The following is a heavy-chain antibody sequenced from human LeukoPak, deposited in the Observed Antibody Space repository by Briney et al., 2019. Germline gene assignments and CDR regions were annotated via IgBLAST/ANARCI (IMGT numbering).Heavy chain of an antibody. J-gene: IGHJ4*02. CDR2: ISAYNGNT. Sequence: GASVKVSCKASGYTFTSYGISWVRQAPGQGLEWMGWISAYNGNTNYAQKLQGRVTMTTDTSTSTAYMELRSLRSDDTAVYYCAREGPAGGELWLRPYFDYWGQGTLVTASS. CDR3: AREGPAGGELWLRPYFDY. V-gene: IGHV1-18*01. D-gene: IGHD5-18*01. CDR1: GYTFTSYG.